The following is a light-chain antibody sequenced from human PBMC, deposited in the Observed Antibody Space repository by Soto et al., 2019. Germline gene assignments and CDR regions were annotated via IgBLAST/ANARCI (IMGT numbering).Light chain of an antibody. CDR3: CSRL. J-gene: IGLJ2*01. Sequence: QSALTQPASLSGSPGQSITISCTGTSTDPATYDLVSWYQQHPGKAPKLIIYEVAKRPSGVSARFSGSQSGDTASLTISGLQAADEAYYYCCSRLFGGGTKLTVL. CDR1: STDPATYDL. CDR2: EVA. V-gene: IGLV2-23*02.